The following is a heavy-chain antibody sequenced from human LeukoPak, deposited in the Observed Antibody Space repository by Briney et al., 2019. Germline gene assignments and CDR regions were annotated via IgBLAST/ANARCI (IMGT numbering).Heavy chain of an antibody. J-gene: IGHJ4*02. CDR2: IGTTGDT. D-gene: IGHD3-10*01. CDR3: ARAISMVRGVNYFDY. CDR1: GFTFSSYD. Sequence: GGSLRLSCAASGFTFSSYDMHWVRQITGNGLEWVSAIGTTGDTYYPGSVKGRFTISRENAKNSLYLQMNSLRAGDTAVYYCARAISMVRGVNYFDYWGQGTLVTVSS. V-gene: IGHV3-13*01.